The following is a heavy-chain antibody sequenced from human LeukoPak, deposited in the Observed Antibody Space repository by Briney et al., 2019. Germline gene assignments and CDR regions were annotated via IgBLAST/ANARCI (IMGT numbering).Heavy chain of an antibody. J-gene: IGHJ4*02. CDR3: TVQRGGDGYNTFDY. D-gene: IGHD5-24*01. CDR2: LSVSGDDT. Sequence: PGGSLRLSCADSVFTFISYAMRWVRQAPGKGLEWVSALSVSGDDTYYADSVKGRFTISRDNSKNTLYLQMNSLRAEDTAVYYCTVQRGGDGYNTFDYWGQGTLVTVSS. V-gene: IGHV3-23*01. CDR1: VFTFISYA.